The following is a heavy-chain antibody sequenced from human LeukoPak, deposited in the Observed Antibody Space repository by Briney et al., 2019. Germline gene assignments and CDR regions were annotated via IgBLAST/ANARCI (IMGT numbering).Heavy chain of an antibody. CDR2: IYTSGST. V-gene: IGHV4-4*07. CDR3: ARVSTSKIYYYYMDV. CDR1: GGSISSYY. Sequence: SETLSLTCTVSGGSISSYYWSWIRQPAGKGLEWIGRIYTSGSTNYNPSLKSRVTMSVDTSKNQFSLKLSSATAADTAVYCCARVSTSKIYYYYMDVWGKGTTVTVSS. D-gene: IGHD2-2*01. J-gene: IGHJ6*03.